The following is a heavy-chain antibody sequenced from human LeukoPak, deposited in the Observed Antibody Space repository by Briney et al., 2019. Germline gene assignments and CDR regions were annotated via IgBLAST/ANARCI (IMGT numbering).Heavy chain of an antibody. CDR3: ARAEYYYGSGSYCY. J-gene: IGHJ4*02. V-gene: IGHV3-30-3*01. CDR1: GFTFSSYA. Sequence: PGRSLRLSCAASGFTFSSYAMHWVRQAPGKGLEWVAVISYDGSNKYYADSMKGRFTISRGNSKNTLYLQMNSLRAEDTAVYYCARAEYYYGSGSYCYWGQGTLVTVSS. CDR2: ISYDGSNK. D-gene: IGHD3-10*01.